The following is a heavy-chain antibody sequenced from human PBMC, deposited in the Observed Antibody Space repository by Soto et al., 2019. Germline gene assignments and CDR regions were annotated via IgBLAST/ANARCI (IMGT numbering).Heavy chain of an antibody. J-gene: IGHJ6*02. CDR2: ISHDRQNQ. CDR3: ARERADIVVAPVATSGMDV. D-gene: IGHD2-21*01. Sequence: QVQLVESGGGVVQPGRSLKLSCIGSGFAFGSHGMHWVRQVSGKGLEWVAVISHDRQNQYYRDSVKGRFTISRDNSKNSLYLEVNSLRVEDTAVYHCARERADIVVAPVATSGMDVWGQGTAVTVSS. CDR1: GFAFGSHG. V-gene: IGHV3-30*03.